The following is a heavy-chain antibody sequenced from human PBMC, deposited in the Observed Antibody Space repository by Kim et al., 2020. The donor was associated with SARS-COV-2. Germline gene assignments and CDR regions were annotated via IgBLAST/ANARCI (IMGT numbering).Heavy chain of an antibody. D-gene: IGHD3-16*01. CDR2: ITKSSSTI. CDR3: VRDRWGGAFDS. Sequence: GGSLRLSCATSGFTFSAYDMNWVRRAPGKGLEWLSFITKSSSTIYYADSVKGRFTISRDNAKKSLYLQMNSLRDEDTALYYCVRDRWGGAFDSWGEGTMV. CDR1: GFTFSAYD. J-gene: IGHJ3*02. V-gene: IGHV3-48*02.